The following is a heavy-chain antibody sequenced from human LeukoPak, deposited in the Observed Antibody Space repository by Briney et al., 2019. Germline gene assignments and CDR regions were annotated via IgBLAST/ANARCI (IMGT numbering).Heavy chain of an antibody. Sequence: SETLSLTCTVSGGSISSYYWSWIRQPPGKGLEWIGYIYYSGSTNYNPSLKSRVTISVDTSKNQFSLKLSSVTAADTAVYHCARVVTLRRYYYYYYMDVWGKGTTVTVSS. J-gene: IGHJ6*03. CDR1: GGSISSYY. D-gene: IGHD2-21*01. V-gene: IGHV4-59*01. CDR3: ARVVTLRRYYYYYYMDV. CDR2: IYYSGST.